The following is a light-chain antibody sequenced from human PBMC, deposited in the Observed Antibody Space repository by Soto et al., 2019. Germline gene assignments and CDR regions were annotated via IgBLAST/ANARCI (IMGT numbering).Light chain of an antibody. V-gene: IGLV2-23*01. CDR3: CSYAGSGTFV. Sequence: QSALTQPASVSGSPVQSITISCTGTSSDVGSYDLVSWYQQPPGKAPKLMIYEDTKRPSGISTRFSGSKSGNAASLTISGLQAEDEADYYCCSYAGSGTFVFGTGTKLTVL. CDR1: SSDVGSYDL. J-gene: IGLJ1*01. CDR2: EDT.